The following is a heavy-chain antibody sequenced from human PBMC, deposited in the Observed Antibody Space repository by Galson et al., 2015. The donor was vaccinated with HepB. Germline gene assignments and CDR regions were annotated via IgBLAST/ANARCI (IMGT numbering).Heavy chain of an antibody. CDR2: IKSKTDGGAT. CDR1: GFTFSNAW. D-gene: IGHD1-7*01. V-gene: IGHV3-15*01. Sequence: SLRLSCAASGFTFSNAWMSWVRQTPGKGLEWVGRIKSKTDGGATDYAAPVKGRFTISRDDSKNTLYLQMNSLKTEDTAVYYCTAPPNWNYIFDYWGQGTLVTVSS. CDR3: TAPPNWNYIFDY. J-gene: IGHJ4*02.